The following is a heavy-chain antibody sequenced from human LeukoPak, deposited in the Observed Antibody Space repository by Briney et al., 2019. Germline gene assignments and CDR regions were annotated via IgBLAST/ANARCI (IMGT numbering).Heavy chain of an antibody. J-gene: IGHJ4*02. D-gene: IGHD3-3*02. Sequence: GGSLRLSRAVSGLTVSTNYMNWVRQAPGKGLEWVAFIRYDGSNKYYADSVKGRFTISRDNSKNTLYLQMNSLRAEDTAVYYCAKVILAFDYWGQGTLVTVSS. CDR1: GLTVSTNY. CDR2: IRYDGSNK. CDR3: AKVILAFDY. V-gene: IGHV3-30*02.